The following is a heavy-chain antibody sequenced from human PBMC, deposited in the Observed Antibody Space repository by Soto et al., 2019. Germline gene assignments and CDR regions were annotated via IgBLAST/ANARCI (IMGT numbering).Heavy chain of an antibody. J-gene: IGHJ3*02. CDR2: INPSGGST. Sequence: ASVKVSCKASGYTFTYYFFHWVRQAPGQGLEWMGVINPSGGSTTYAQKFQGRVTMTRDMSTSTVYMELSSLRSEDSAVYYRATPSTFDTSGIVALSMWG. CDR3: ATPSTFDTSGIVALSM. D-gene: IGHD6-25*01. V-gene: IGHV1-46*01. CDR1: GYTFTYYF.